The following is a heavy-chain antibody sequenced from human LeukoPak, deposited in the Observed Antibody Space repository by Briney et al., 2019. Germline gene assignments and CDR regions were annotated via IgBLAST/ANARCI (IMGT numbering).Heavy chain of an antibody. CDR3: AREHKGYCSGGSCRRYYYYYYGMDV. Sequence: GGSLRLSCAASGFIFSTYSMNWVRQAPGKGLEWVSRINSDGSSTSYADSVKGRFTISRDNAKNTLYLQMNSLRAEDTAVYYCAREHKGYCSGGSCRRYYYYYYGMDVWGQGTTVTVSS. D-gene: IGHD2-15*01. CDR1: GFIFSTYS. J-gene: IGHJ6*02. CDR2: INSDGSST. V-gene: IGHV3-74*01.